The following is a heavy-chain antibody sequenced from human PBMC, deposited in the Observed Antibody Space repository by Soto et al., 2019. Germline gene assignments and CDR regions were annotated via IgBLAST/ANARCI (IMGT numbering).Heavy chain of an antibody. D-gene: IGHD4-4*01. J-gene: IGHJ6*02. CDR1: GGTFSSYA. CDR2: IIPIFGTA. V-gene: IGHV1-69*12. CDR3: ARSTYSKSSYYYYYGMDV. Sequence: QVQLVQSGAEVKTPGSSVKVSCKASGGTFSSYAISWVRQAPGQGLEWMGGIIPIFGTANYAQKFQGRVTITADESTSTAYMELSSLRAEDTAVYYCARSTYSKSSYYYYYGMDVWGQGTTGTVSS.